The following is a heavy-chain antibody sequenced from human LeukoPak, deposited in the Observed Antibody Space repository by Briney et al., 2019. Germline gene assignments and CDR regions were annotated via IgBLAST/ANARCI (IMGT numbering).Heavy chain of an antibody. CDR2: IYYSGST. V-gene: IGHV4-39*01. Sequence: PSETLSLTCTVSGGSISSSSYYWGWVRQPPGKGLEWIGSIYYSGSTYYNPSLKSRVTISVDTFKNQFSLKLSSVTAADTAVYYCASIAARPTYYYYYMDVWGKGTTVTASS. CDR1: GGSISSSSYY. J-gene: IGHJ6*03. D-gene: IGHD6-6*01. CDR3: ASIAARPTYYYYYMDV.